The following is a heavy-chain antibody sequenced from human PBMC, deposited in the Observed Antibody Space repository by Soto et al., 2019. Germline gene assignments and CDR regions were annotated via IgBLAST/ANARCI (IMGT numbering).Heavy chain of an antibody. CDR1: GGSISNGDYY. Sequence: PSETMSLTYTVSGGSISNGDYYCSWNRQHPGKGLEWIGYIFHSGSTYYNPSLKSRVTISVDRSKNQFSLKLSSVTAADTAVYYCARYSIAARRGIDYWGQGTLVTVSS. CDR3: ARYSIAARRGIDY. D-gene: IGHD6-6*01. J-gene: IGHJ4*02. V-gene: IGHV4-30-2*01. CDR2: IFHSGST.